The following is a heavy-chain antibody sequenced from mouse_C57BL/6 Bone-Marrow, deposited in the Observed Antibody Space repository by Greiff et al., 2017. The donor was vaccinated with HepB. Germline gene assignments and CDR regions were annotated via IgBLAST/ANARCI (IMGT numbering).Heavy chain of an antibody. CDR1: GFNIKDYY. Sequence: VQLQQSGAELVRPGASVKLSCTASGFNIKDYYMHWVKQRPEQGLEWIGRIDPEDGDTEYAPKFQGKGTMTADTSSNTAYLQLSSLASEDTAVYYGTTSGGYDEAWFAYWGQGTLVTVSA. V-gene: IGHV14-1*01. D-gene: IGHD2-2*01. CDR3: TTSGGYDEAWFAY. CDR2: IDPEDGDT. J-gene: IGHJ3*01.